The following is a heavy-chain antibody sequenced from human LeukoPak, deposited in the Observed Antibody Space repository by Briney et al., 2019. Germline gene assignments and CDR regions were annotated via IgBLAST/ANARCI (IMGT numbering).Heavy chain of an antibody. CDR1: GYTFTGYY. D-gene: IGHD3-3*01. V-gene: IGHV1-2*02. Sequence: ASVKVSCKASGYTFTGYYMHWVRQAPGQGLEWMGWINPNSGGTNYAQKFQGRVTMTRDTSTSTAYMELSRLRSDDTAVYYCARDKEGSGYPDAFDIWGQGTMVTVSS. CDR3: ARDKEGSGYPDAFDI. CDR2: INPNSGGT. J-gene: IGHJ3*02.